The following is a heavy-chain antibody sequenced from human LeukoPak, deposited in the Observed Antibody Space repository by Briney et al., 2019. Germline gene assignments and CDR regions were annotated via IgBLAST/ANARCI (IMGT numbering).Heavy chain of an antibody. V-gene: IGHV4-39*01. Sequence: PSETLSLTCTVSGGSISSSSYYWGWIRQPPGKGLEWIGSIYYSGSTYYNPSLKSRVTISVDTSKNQFSLKLSSVTAADTAVYYCARHLIAAAELYDYWGQGTLVAVSS. CDR1: GGSISSSSYY. D-gene: IGHD6-13*01. CDR2: IYYSGST. J-gene: IGHJ4*02. CDR3: ARHLIAAAELYDY.